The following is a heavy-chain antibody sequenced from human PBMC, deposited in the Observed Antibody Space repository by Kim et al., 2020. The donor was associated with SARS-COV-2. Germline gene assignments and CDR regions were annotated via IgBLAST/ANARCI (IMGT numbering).Heavy chain of an antibody. D-gene: IGHD2-8*02. CDR3: AGSFSEGVLNWFDP. V-gene: IGHV4-30-2*01. CDR2: IYHSGST. J-gene: IGHJ5*02. Sequence: SETLSLTCAVSGGSISSGGYSWSWIRQPPGKGLEWIGYIYHSGSTYYNPSLKSRVTISVDRSKNQFSLKLSSVTAADTAVYYCAGSFSEGVLNWFDPWGQGTLVTVSS. CDR1: GGSISSGGYS.